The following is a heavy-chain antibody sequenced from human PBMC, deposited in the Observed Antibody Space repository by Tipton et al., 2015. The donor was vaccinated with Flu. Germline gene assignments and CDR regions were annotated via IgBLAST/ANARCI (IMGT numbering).Heavy chain of an antibody. Sequence: SLRLSCVAYGFSLRGYEMHWIRQAPGKGLEWILYISPSGDATNYADSMRGRFTISRDNAKNSLFLQINGLRAEDTAFYYCATEVRDEHNAGHFHDWGRGTLVTVSS. CDR2: ISPSGDAT. CDR3: ATEVRDEHNAGHFHD. J-gene: IGHJ1*01. CDR1: GFSLRGYE. D-gene: IGHD3-10*01. V-gene: IGHV3-48*03.